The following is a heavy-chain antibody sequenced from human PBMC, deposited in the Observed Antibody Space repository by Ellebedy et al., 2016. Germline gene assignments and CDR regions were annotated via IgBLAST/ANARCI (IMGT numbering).Heavy chain of an antibody. Sequence: GESLKISXAASGFTFSAYWMSWARQAPGKGLEWVANIKRDGSGKYYVDSVKGRFTISRDNAQNSLFLQMNSLRAEDTAVYYCARANNAYYDYWGQGTLVAVSS. V-gene: IGHV3-7*01. CDR3: ARANNAYYDY. J-gene: IGHJ4*02. CDR1: GFTFSAYW. CDR2: IKRDGSGK. D-gene: IGHD2-21*01.